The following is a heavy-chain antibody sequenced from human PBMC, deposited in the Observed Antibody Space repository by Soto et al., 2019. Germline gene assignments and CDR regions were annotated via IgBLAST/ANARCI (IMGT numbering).Heavy chain of an antibody. CDR3: ASGIQLWLRRINNGYSG. J-gene: IGHJ4*02. CDR2: IIPMFGTA. D-gene: IGHD5-18*01. Sequence: QVQLVQSGAEVKKPESSVKVSCKAPGGTFSTYAISWVRQAPGQGLEWMGGIIPMFGTANYAQRFQDRVTISADESTNTVYKELNSLRSEDTAVYFCASGIQLWLRRINNGYSGWGQGALVTVPS. V-gene: IGHV1-69*12. CDR1: GGTFSTYA.